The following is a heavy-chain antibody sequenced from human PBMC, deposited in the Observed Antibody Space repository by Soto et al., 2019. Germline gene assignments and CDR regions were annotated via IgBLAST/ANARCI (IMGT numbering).Heavy chain of an antibody. D-gene: IGHD3-10*01. Sequence: ASVKVSCKASGYTFTSYDINWVLQATGQGLEWMGWMNPNSGKTGYAQKFQGRVTMTRNTSISTAYMELSSLRSEDTAVYYCARGPRGLVRGVEVSRNFDYWGQGTLVTVSS. CDR3: ARGPRGLVRGVEVSRNFDY. V-gene: IGHV1-8*01. CDR1: GYTFTSYD. J-gene: IGHJ4*02. CDR2: MNPNSGKT.